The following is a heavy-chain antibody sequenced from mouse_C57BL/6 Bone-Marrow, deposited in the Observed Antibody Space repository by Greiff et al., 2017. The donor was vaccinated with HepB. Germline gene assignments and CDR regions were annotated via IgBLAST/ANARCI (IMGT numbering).Heavy chain of an antibody. CDR3: ARDYGSSPFAY. Sequence: QVQLKESGAELVRPGTSVKMSCKASGYTFTNYWIGWAKQRPGHGLEWIGDIYPGGGYTNYNEKFKGKATLTADKSSSTAYMQFSSLTSEDSAIYYCARDYGSSPFAYWGQGTLVTVSA. D-gene: IGHD1-1*01. CDR1: GYTFTNYW. CDR2: IYPGGGYT. J-gene: IGHJ3*01. V-gene: IGHV1-63*01.